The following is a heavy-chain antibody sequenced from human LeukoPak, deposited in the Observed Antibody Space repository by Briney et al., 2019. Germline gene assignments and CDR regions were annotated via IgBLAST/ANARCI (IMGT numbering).Heavy chain of an antibody. J-gene: IGHJ4*02. CDR1: GGSISSYY. Sequence: SETLSLTCTVSGGSISSYYWSWIRQPPGKGLEWIGYIYYSGSTNYNPSLKSRVTISVDTSKNQFSLKLSSVTAADTAVYYCARSSGSKRSLDYWGQGTLVTVSS. CDR2: IYYSGST. V-gene: IGHV4-59*01. D-gene: IGHD1-26*01. CDR3: ARSSGSKRSLDY.